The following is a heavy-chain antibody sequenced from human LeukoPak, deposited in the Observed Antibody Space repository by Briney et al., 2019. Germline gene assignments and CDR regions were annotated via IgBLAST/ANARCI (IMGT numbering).Heavy chain of an antibody. CDR3: ARKRRDGYGY. CDR1: GGSISSSSYY. V-gene: IGHV4-39*01. Sequence: SETLSLTCTVSGGSISSSSYYWGWIRQPPGKGLEWIGSIYYSGSTYYNPSLKSRVTISVDTSKNQFSLKLSSVTAADTAVYYCARKRRDGYGYWGQGTPVTVSS. D-gene: IGHD5-24*01. J-gene: IGHJ4*02. CDR2: IYYSGST.